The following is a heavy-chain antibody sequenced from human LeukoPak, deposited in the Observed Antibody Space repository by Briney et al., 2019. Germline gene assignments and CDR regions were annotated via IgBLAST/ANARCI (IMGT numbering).Heavy chain of an antibody. D-gene: IGHD6-19*01. V-gene: IGHV4-34*01. J-gene: IGHJ4*02. CDR1: GGSFSGYY. Sequence: SETLSLTCAVYGGSFSGYYWSWIRQPPGKGLEWIGEINHSGSTNYNPSLKSRVTISVDTSKNQFSLKLSSVTAADTAVYYCARGRVGSGWSKRDFVLDYWGQGTLVTVSS. CDR2: INHSGST. CDR3: ARGRVGSGWSKRDFVLDY.